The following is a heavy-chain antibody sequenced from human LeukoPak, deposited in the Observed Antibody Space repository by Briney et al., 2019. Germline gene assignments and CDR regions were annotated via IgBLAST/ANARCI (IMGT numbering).Heavy chain of an antibody. CDR1: GFTFSSYA. D-gene: IGHD5-12*01. CDR3: AKGTPLKDIVATLFDY. V-gene: IGHV3-23*01. J-gene: IGHJ4*02. CDR2: ISGSGGST. Sequence: QPGGSLRLSCAASGFTFSSYAMSWVRQAPGKGLEWVSAISGSGGSTYYADSVKGRFTISRDNSKNTLYLQMNSLRAEDTAVYYCAKGTPLKDIVATLFDYWGQGTLVTVSS.